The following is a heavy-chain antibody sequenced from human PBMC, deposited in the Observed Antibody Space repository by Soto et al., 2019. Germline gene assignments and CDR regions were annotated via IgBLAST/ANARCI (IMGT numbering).Heavy chain of an antibody. V-gene: IGHV1-69*01. J-gene: IGHJ4*02. CDR2: IIIFFGTA. Sequence: QVQLVQSGAEVKKPGSSVKVSCKASGGTFNSYVINWVRQAPGQGLEWMGGIIIFFGTAEYAQKFQGRVTITADEGASTAYMELSSLKSGDTAVYYCAGTHFDTSGYCPSALEYWGQGTQVSVSS. CDR1: GGTFNSYV. CDR3: AGTHFDTSGYCPSALEY. D-gene: IGHD3-22*01.